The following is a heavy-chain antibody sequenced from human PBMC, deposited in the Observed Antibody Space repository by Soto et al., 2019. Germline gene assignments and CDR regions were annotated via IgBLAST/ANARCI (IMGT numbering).Heavy chain of an antibody. CDR2: VSSKSDNVAP. D-gene: IGHD3-16*01. J-gene: IGHJ3*02. V-gene: IGHV3-73*02. CDR3: AVVLPSNAVFHI. Sequence: EVQLVESGGDLVQPGGSLALSCAASGFAFSASAVHWVRQAAGNGLALVGRVSSKSDNVAPVYAASVKGRFTNSRDDSKNTAYLQMNGLKSEHTAVYFCAVVLPSNAVFHIWGQGTMVTVSS. CDR1: GFAFSASA.